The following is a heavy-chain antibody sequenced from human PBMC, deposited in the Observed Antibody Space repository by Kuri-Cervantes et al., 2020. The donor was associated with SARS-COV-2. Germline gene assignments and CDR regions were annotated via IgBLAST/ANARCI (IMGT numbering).Heavy chain of an antibody. V-gene: IGHV1-18*04. J-gene: IGHJ5*02. CDR3: ARARGVVIFDP. CDR1: GYTFTSYG. Sequence: ASVKVSCKASGYTFTSYGISWVRQAPGQGLEWMGGIIPIYGNANYAQKLQGRVTMTTDTSTSTAYMELSSLRSDDTAVYYCARARGVVIFDPWGQGTLVTVSS. CDR2: IIPIYGNA. D-gene: IGHD2/OR15-2a*01.